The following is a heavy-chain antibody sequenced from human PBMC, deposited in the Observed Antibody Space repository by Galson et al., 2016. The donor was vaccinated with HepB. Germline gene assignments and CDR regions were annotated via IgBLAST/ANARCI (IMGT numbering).Heavy chain of an antibody. CDR3: ERQDRAGHVNF. Sequence: SETLSLTCTVSGGSISSSSYFWAWIRQPPGKGLEWIGSIYYSGTTHYNPSLQSRVSLSVDTSKNQFSLRLTSVSAADTAMYSGERQDRAGHVNFWGQGTMVTVAS. CDR2: IYYSGTT. J-gene: IGHJ3*01. D-gene: IGHD6-19*01. CDR1: GGSISSSSYF. V-gene: IGHV4-39*01.